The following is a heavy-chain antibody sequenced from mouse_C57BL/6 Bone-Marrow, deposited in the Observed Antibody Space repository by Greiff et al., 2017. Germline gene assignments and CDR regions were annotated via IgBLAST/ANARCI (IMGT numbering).Heavy chain of an antibody. CDR2: IYPGSGNT. CDR3: ARTWLLPLFAY. CDR1: GYSFTSYY. V-gene: IGHV1-66*01. D-gene: IGHD2-3*01. Sequence: QVQLQQSGPELVKPGASVKISCKASGYSFTSYYIHWVKQRPGQGLEWIGWIYPGSGNTKYNEKFKGKATLTADTSSSTAYMQLSSLTSEDSAVYYCARTWLLPLFAYWGQETLVTVSA. J-gene: IGHJ3*01.